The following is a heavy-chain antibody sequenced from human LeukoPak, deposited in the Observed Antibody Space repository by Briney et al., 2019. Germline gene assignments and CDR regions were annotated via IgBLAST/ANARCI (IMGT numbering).Heavy chain of an antibody. Sequence: GASVKVSCKDSGYTFTSYIISWVRQAPGQGLEWMGWINAYNGNTDYAQRVQGRVTMTTDTSTSTAYMELRSLRSDDTAVYYCARDRHIAAAVYYYYMDVWGKGTPVTVSS. J-gene: IGHJ6*03. CDR1: GYTFTSYI. CDR2: INAYNGNT. V-gene: IGHV1-18*01. D-gene: IGHD6-13*01. CDR3: ARDRHIAAAVYYYYMDV.